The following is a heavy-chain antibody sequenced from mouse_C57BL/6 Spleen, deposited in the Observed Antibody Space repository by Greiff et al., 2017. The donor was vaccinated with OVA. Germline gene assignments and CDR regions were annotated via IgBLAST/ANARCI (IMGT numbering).Heavy chain of an antibody. J-gene: IGHJ3*01. CDR2: INPNNGGT. Sequence: EVQLQQSRPELVKPGASVKIPCKASGYTFTDYNMDWVKQSHGKSLEWIGDINPNNGGTIYNQKFKGKATLTVDKSSSTAYMELRSLTSEDTAVYYCARSGDYDGLFAYWGQGTLVTVSA. CDR3: ARSGDYDGLFAY. CDR1: GYTFTDYN. V-gene: IGHV1-18*01. D-gene: IGHD2-4*01.